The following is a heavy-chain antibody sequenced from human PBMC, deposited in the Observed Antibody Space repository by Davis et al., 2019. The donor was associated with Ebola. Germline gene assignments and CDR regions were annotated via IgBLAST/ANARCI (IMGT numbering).Heavy chain of an antibody. J-gene: IGHJ4*02. V-gene: IGHV3-7*03. D-gene: IGHD1-26*01. Sequence: PGGSLRLSCAASGFTFSSYWMSWVRQAPGKGLEWVANIKQDGSEKYYVESVKGRFTISRDNAKNSLYLQMNSLRAEDTAVYYCARARSGSYYNYWGQGTLVTVSS. CDR2: IKQDGSEK. CDR1: GFTFSSYW. CDR3: ARARSGSYYNY.